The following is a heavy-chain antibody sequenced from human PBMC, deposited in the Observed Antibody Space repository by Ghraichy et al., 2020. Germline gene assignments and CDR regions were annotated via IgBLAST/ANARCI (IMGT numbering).Heavy chain of an antibody. CDR3: AKDRDGFPAHYSYGMDV. V-gene: IGHV3-23*01. D-gene: IGHD5-24*01. Sequence: GGSLRLSCAASGFTFTSSAMSWVRQAPGKGLVWVSSISYSGAITYYAESVKGRFSISRDNSKNTLSLHMINLRAEDTAVYYCAKDRDGFPAHYSYGMDVWAHGTTVIVSS. J-gene: IGHJ6*02. CDR2: ISYSGAIT. CDR1: GFTFTSSA.